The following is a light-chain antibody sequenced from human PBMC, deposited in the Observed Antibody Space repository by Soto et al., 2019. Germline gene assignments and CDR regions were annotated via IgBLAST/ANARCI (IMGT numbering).Light chain of an antibody. CDR3: QEYSSYVYT. V-gene: IGKV1-5*01. CDR2: GSS. J-gene: IGKJ2*01. Sequence: DIQMTQSPSTLSASVGDRVTITCRASQSISSWLAWYQQKPGKAPKLLIYGSSTLETGVPSRFSRGRSVTEFILTFSCLPLDDSATYYCQEYSSYVYTFSQGTKLEIK. CDR1: QSISSW.